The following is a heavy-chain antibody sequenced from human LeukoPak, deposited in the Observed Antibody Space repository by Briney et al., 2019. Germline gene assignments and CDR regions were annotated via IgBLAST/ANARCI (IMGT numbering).Heavy chain of an antibody. Sequence: SGGSLRLSCAASGFTFSTYAMSWVRQAPGKGLEWVSLISGSGGGTYYANSVKGRFTISRDNSKNTLYLQMNSLRAEDTAVYYCASGYSGYGYFDYWGQGTLVTVSS. CDR1: GFTFSTYA. V-gene: IGHV3-23*01. CDR2: ISGSGGGT. CDR3: ASGYSGYGYFDY. J-gene: IGHJ4*02. D-gene: IGHD5-12*01.